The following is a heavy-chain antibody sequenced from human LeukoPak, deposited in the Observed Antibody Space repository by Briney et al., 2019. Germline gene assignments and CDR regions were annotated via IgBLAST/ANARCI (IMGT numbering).Heavy chain of an antibody. J-gene: IGHJ4*02. CDR3: ARSKGDLEWVYDY. CDR2: IYYSGST. V-gene: IGHV4-39*01. CDR1: GGSISSSSYY. D-gene: IGHD3-3*01. Sequence: SETLFLTCTVSGGSISSSSYYWGWIRQPPGKGLEWIGSIYYSGSTYYNPSLKSRVTISVDTSKNQFSLKLSSVTAADTAVYYCARSKGDLEWVYDYWGQGTLVTVSS.